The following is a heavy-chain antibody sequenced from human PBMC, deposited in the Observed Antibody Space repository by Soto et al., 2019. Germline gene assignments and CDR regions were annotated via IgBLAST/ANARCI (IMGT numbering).Heavy chain of an antibody. CDR3: ARRLATTVSALGY. D-gene: IGHD4-17*01. Sequence: LRLSCTASGLTFTSSSFHWVRQAPGKGLEWVAVISENGDRQYSTESVRGRFLISRDSSKNTVYLQMNSLRPEDTGVYFCARRLATTVSALGYWGQGALVTVSS. V-gene: IGHV3-30-3*01. CDR2: ISENGDRQ. J-gene: IGHJ4*02. CDR1: GLTFTSSS.